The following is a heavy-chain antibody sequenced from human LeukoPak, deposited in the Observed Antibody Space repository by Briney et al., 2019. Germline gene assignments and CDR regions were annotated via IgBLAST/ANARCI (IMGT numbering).Heavy chain of an antibody. J-gene: IGHJ3*01. V-gene: IGHV3-23*01. D-gene: IGHD3-9*01. CDR2: ISGSDGST. Sequence: GGSLRLSCAASGFTFSSYAMSWVRQAPGKGLEWVSAISGSDGSTYYADSVKGRFTISRDNSKNTLYLQMNSLRAEDTAVYYCARDREDDVVTGYYTTAFDVWGQGAMVTVSS. CDR3: ARDREDDVVTGYYTTAFDV. CDR1: GFTFSSYA.